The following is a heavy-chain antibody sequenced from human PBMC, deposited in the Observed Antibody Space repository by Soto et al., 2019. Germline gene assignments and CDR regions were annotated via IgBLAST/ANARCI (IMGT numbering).Heavy chain of an antibody. Sequence: SETLSLTCTVSGGFISSCGYYWSWIRQHPGKGLEWIGYIYYSGSTYYNPSLKSRVTISVDTSKNQFSLKLSSVTAADTAVYYCARAGEDYYYYYKDVWGKGTTVTVSS. V-gene: IGHV4-31*03. J-gene: IGHJ6*03. D-gene: IGHD2-21*01. CDR3: ARAGEDYYYYYKDV. CDR1: GGFISSCGYY. CDR2: IYYSGST.